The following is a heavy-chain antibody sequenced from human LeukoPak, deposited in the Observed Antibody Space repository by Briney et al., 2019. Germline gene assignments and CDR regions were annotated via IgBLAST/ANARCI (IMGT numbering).Heavy chain of an antibody. Sequence: SETLSLTCTVPGDSTSGDYGSWIRQPAGKGLEWIGRMYTSGSANYNPSLKSRVTMSLDTSKKLFSLQMSSVTAADTAIYYCATERSRGLALWGQGALVIVSS. J-gene: IGHJ5*02. CDR3: ATERSRGLAL. CDR1: GDSTSGDY. D-gene: IGHD2-2*01. V-gene: IGHV4-4*07. CDR2: MYTSGSA.